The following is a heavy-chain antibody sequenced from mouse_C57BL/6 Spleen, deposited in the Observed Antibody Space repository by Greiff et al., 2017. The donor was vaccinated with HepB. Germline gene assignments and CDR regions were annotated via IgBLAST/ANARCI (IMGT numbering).Heavy chain of an antibody. D-gene: IGHD1-1*01. J-gene: IGHJ2*01. Sequence: FQFQQFGVELARLGASVKLSCKALGSTFPSSGISWVKQRIGQGLEWIGEVYPRSGNIYYNKKFKGKATLTADQSSSTAYMELRSLTSEDSAVYFCASYYYGSSYGYWGQGTTLTVSS. CDR3: ASYYYGSSYGY. CDR1: GSTFPSSG. V-gene: IGHV1-81*01. CDR2: VYPRSGNI.